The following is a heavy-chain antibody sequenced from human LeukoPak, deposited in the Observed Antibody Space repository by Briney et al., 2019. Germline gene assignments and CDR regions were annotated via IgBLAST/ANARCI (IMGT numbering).Heavy chain of an antibody. V-gene: IGHV4-59*08. CDR2: IYYSGST. D-gene: IGHD5-12*01. CDR3: ARLRGYNSGYFDY. CDR1: GGSISSYY. Sequence: SETLSLTCTVSGGSISSYYWSWIRQPPGKGLEWIGYIYYSGSTNYNPSLKSRVTISVDTSKNQFSLKLSSVTAADTVAYYCARLRGYNSGYFDYWGQGTLVTVSS. J-gene: IGHJ4*02.